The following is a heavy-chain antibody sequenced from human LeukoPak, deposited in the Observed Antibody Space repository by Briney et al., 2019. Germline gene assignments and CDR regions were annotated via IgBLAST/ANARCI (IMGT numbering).Heavy chain of an antibody. V-gene: IGHV3-23*01. CDR3: AKGDNDILTGYYNSFDY. D-gene: IGHD3-9*01. J-gene: IGHJ4*02. Sequence: GGSLRLSCAASGFTFSNYAITWVRQPPGKGLEWVSVISGSGSNTYYADSVKGRFTISRDNSKNTLYLQMNSLRAEDTAVYYCAKGDNDILTGYYNSFDYWGQGTLVTVSS. CDR2: ISGSGSNT. CDR1: GFTFSNYA.